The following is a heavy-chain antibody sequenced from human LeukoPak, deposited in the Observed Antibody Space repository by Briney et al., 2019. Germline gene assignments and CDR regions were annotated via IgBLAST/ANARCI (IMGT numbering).Heavy chain of an antibody. D-gene: IGHD3-10*01. V-gene: IGHV4-61*09. CDR3: ARAAIWNNYHYPFDV. CDR2: IDTSGSS. J-gene: IGHJ3*01. CDR1: GGSFTSGSEY. Sequence: SETLSLTCTVSGGSFTSGSEYWSWIRQPAGKRLEWIVHIDTSGSSTFNPSLRSRVTMSLDTSRNEFYLKLNSVAAAATAIYCCARAAIWNNYHYPFDVWGLGTMVSVSS.